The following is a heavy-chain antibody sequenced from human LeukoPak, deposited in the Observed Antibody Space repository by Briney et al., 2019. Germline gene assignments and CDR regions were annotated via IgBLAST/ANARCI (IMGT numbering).Heavy chain of an antibody. Sequence: GGSLRLSCAASGFTFSDYNMNWVRQAPGKGLHWVSYISSGGTSIYYADSVKGRFTISRDNAKNSLYLQMTSLRDEDTAVYYCARGPLGWSDYWGQGTLVTVSS. D-gene: IGHD1-26*01. V-gene: IGHV3-48*02. CDR1: GFTFSDYN. J-gene: IGHJ4*02. CDR3: ARGPLGWSDY. CDR2: ISSGGTSI.